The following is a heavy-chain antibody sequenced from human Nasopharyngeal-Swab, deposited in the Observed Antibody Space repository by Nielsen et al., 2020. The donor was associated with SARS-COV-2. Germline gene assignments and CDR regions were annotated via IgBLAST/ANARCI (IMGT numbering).Heavy chain of an antibody. CDR3: ATGVCGGDCYPAQHDAFDI. Sequence: SVKVSCKASGGTFSSYAISWVRQAPGQGLEWMGGIIPIFGTANYAQKFQGRVTVTADESTSTAYMELSSLRSEDTAVYYCATGVCGGDCYPAQHDAFDIWGQGTMVTVSS. CDR1: GGTFSSYA. V-gene: IGHV1-69*13. CDR2: IIPIFGTA. D-gene: IGHD2-21*02. J-gene: IGHJ3*02.